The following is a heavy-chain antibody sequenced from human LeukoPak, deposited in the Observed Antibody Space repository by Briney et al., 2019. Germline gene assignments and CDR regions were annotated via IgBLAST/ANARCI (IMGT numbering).Heavy chain of an antibody. CDR2: LRFDGGYK. Sequence: GGSLRLSCAASGFTFSSYWMSWVRQARGKGLEWVTFLRFDGGYKYYADCVNGRFTISRNNAKNSLYLRMNSLRAEDTAVYYCAELGITMIGGVWGKGTTVTISS. CDR1: GFTFSSYW. CDR3: AELGITMIGGV. J-gene: IGHJ6*04. V-gene: IGHV3-30*02. D-gene: IGHD3-10*02.